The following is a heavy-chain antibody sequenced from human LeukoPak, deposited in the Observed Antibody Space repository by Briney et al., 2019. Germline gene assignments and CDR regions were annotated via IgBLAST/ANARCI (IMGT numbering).Heavy chain of an antibody. V-gene: IGHV3-13*01. D-gene: IGHD3-10*01. Sequence: GGSLRLSCAASGFTFSSYDIHWVRQATGKGLEWVSAIGTAGDTYYPGSVKGRFTISRENAKNSLYLQMNSLRAGDTAVYYCAREVRAMVRGVMENWFDPWGQGTLVTVSS. CDR2: IGTAGDT. CDR1: GFTFSSYD. CDR3: AREVRAMVRGVMENWFDP. J-gene: IGHJ5*02.